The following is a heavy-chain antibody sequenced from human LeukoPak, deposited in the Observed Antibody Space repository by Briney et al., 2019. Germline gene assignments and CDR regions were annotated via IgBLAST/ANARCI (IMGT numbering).Heavy chain of an antibody. Sequence: PSQTLSLTCTVSGGSISSGGYYWSWIRQPPGKGLEWIGYIYHSGSTYYNPSLKSRVTISVDRSKNQFSLKLSSVTAADTAVYYCARGGHSGNSDYWGQGTLVTVSS. CDR1: GGSISSGGYY. CDR3: ARGGHSGNSDY. D-gene: IGHD4-23*01. J-gene: IGHJ4*02. CDR2: IYHSGST. V-gene: IGHV4-30-2*01.